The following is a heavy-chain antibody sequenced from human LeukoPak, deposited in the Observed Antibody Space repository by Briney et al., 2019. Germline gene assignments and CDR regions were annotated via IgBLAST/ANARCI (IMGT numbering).Heavy chain of an antibody. Sequence: PGGSLRLSCAASGFTSSNYWMSWVSQAPGKGLEWVANIKQDGSEKLYVDSLKGRFTISRDNAKNSLYLQMNSLRAEDTAVYYCATLGAYDRFDSWGQGTLVTVSS. D-gene: IGHD5-12*01. V-gene: IGHV3-7*05. J-gene: IGHJ4*02. CDR3: ATLGAYDRFDS. CDR2: IKQDGSEK. CDR1: GFTSSNYW.